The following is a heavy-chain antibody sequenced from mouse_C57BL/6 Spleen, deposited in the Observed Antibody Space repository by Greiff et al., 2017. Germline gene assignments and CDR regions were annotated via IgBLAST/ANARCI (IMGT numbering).Heavy chain of an antibody. D-gene: IGHD1-1*01. CDR3: AGPYYYGSSYNAMGY. Sequence: QVQLQQSGAELMKPGASVKLSCKATGYTFTGYWIEWVKQRPGHGLEWIGEILPGSGSTNYNEKFKGKATFTADTSSNTAYIQRSSLTTEDSAIYYGAGPYYYGSSYNAMGYWGQGATVTV. CDR1: GYTFTGYW. CDR2: ILPGSGST. V-gene: IGHV1-9*01. J-gene: IGHJ4*01.